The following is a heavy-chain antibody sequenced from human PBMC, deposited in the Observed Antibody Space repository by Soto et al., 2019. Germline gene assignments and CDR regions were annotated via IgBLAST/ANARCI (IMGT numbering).Heavy chain of an antibody. V-gene: IGHV4-39*01. CDR2: IYYSGST. D-gene: IGHD3-22*01. CDR1: GGSISSSSYY. Sequence: QLQLQESGPGLVKPSETLSLTCTVSGGSISSSSYYWGWIRQPPGKGLEWIGSIYYSGSTYYNPSLKSRVTMSVDTSKNQFSLKLSSVTAADTAVYYCASLYYYDSSGYYWIDYWGQGTLVTVSS. J-gene: IGHJ4*02. CDR3: ASLYYYDSSGYYWIDY.